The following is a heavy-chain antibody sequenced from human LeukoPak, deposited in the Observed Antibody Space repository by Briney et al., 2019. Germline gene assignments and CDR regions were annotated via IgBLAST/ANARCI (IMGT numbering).Heavy chain of an antibody. Sequence: PSGTLSLTCAVSSGSINSNWWSWVRQPPGKRLEWIGEIYHSGSTNYNPTLKSRVTISVDKSKNQFSLRLTSVTAADTAVYYCARIGIAVSGTYDWMDVWGQGTTVSVSS. CDR2: IYHSGST. CDR1: SGSINSNW. D-gene: IGHD6-19*01. CDR3: ARIGIAVSGTYDWMDV. J-gene: IGHJ6*02. V-gene: IGHV4-4*02.